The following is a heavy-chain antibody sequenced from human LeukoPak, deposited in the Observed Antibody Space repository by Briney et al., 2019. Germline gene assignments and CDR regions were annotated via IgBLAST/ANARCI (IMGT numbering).Heavy chain of an antibody. CDR1: GFTFSNAW. V-gene: IGHV3-15*01. D-gene: IGHD3-10*01. CDR2: IKSKTDGGTT. Sequence: GGSLRLSCAASGFTFSNAWMSWVRQAPGKGLEWVGRIKSKTDGGTTDYAAPVKGRFTISRDDSKNTLYLQMNGLKTEDTAVYYCTTDSLLWFGEAFDIWGQGTMVTVSS. CDR3: TTDSLLWFGEAFDI. J-gene: IGHJ3*02.